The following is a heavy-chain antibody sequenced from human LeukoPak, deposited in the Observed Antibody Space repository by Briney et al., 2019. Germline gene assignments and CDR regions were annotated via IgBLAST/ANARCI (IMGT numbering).Heavy chain of an antibody. V-gene: IGHV3-74*01. Sequence: PGGSLRLSCAASGFSFSVYWMHWVRQAPGKGPVWVSRIKTDGSITDYADSVKGRFTISRDNAKNSLYLQMNSLRAEDTAVYYCARDRFYFGSGSIDFWGQGTLVTVSS. CDR1: GFSFSVYW. CDR3: ARDRFYFGSGSIDF. J-gene: IGHJ4*02. CDR2: IKTDGSIT. D-gene: IGHD3-10*01.